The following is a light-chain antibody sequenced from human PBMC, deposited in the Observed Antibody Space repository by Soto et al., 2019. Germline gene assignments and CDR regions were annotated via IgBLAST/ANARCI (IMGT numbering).Light chain of an antibody. CDR3: SAYTAGSTMV. J-gene: IGLJ3*02. V-gene: IGLV2-14*01. Sequence: QSPLSQPASVSGSAGQSITISCSGTMRDVGAYNLVSWYQQHPGTAPKLIIYEVRNRPSGISSRFSGSRSGNTASLTISGLQSEEEGDSYCSAYTAGSTMVFGGGTKVTVL. CDR1: MRDVGAYNL. CDR2: EVR.